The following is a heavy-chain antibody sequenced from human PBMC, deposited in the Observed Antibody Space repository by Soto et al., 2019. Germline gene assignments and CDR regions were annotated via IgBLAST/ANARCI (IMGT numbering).Heavy chain of an antibody. CDR1: GFTFSDYY. CDR2: ISSSSSYT. CDR3: ARKDTAMPHQGYSGYDSAFSY. D-gene: IGHD5-12*01. J-gene: IGHJ4*02. V-gene: IGHV3-11*06. Sequence: PGGSLRLSCAASGFTFSDYYMSWIRQAPGKGLEWVSYISSSSSYTNYADSVKGRFTISRDNAKNSLYLQMNSLRAEDTAVYYCARKDTAMPHQGYSGYDSAFSYWGQGTLVTVSS.